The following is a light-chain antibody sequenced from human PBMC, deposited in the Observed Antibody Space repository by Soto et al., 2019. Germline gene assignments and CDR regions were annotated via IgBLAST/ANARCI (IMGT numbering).Light chain of an antibody. CDR3: QQYHSSST. CDR2: QAS. J-gene: IGKJ1*01. CDR1: QSVSDW. Sequence: DIQMTQSPFTLSASVGDRVTITCRASQSVSDWLAWYQQKPGKAPKVLIYQASTLESGVPSRFSGRGSGTEFTLTISSLQPDDFATYYCQQYHSSSTFGQGTKVEIK. V-gene: IGKV1-5*03.